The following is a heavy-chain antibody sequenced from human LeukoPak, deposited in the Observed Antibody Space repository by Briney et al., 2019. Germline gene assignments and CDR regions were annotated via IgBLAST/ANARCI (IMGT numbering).Heavy chain of an antibody. D-gene: IGHD2-2*01. CDR2: ISGSGDNT. V-gene: IGHV3-23*01. CDR1: GFIFSSYV. Sequence: GGSLRLSCAASGFIFSSYVMSWVRQAPGKGLEWVSAISGSGDNTFYTDSVQGRFTISRDNSKNTLYLQMNSLRAEDTAVYYCARRDLGYCSSTSCFHDAFDIWGQGTMVTVSS. J-gene: IGHJ3*02. CDR3: ARRDLGYCSSTSCFHDAFDI.